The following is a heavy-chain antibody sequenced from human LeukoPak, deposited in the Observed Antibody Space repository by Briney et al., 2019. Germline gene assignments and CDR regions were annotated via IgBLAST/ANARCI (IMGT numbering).Heavy chain of an antibody. V-gene: IGHV4-30-2*01. J-gene: IGHJ5*02. Sequence: SQTLSLTCAVSGGSISSGGYSWSWIRQPPGKGLEWIGYIYHSGSTYYNPSLKSRVTISVDRSKNQLSLKLSSVTAADTAVYYCARGGLDMYYYDSSGYYQNWFDPWGQGALVTVSS. CDR3: ARGGLDMYYYDSSGYYQNWFDP. CDR1: GGSISSGGYS. D-gene: IGHD3-22*01. CDR2: IYHSGST.